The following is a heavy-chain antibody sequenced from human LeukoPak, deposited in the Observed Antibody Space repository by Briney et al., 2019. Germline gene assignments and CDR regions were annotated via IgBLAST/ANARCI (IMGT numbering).Heavy chain of an antibody. D-gene: IGHD2-2*01. V-gene: IGHV3-30*04. CDR2: ISYDGSNK. J-gene: IGHJ4*02. CDR3: ARDKGSFVVVPAGFNDY. Sequence: GGSLRLSCAASGFTLSSYAMHWVRQAPGKGLEWVAVISYDGSNKYYADSVKGRFTISRDNSKNTLYLQMNSLRAEDTAVYYCARDKGSFVVVPAGFNDYRGQGTLVTVSS. CDR1: GFTLSSYA.